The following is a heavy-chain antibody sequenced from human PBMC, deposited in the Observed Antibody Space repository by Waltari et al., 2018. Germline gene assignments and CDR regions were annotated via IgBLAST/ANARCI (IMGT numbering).Heavy chain of an antibody. J-gene: IGHJ4*02. D-gene: IGHD4-17*01. Sequence: QVKLQQGGEGRLKPSEPLSLPSAFFGGSSSGYSWGWFRQPPGKGLEWSGEINHSGSTNYNPSLKSRVTISVDTSKNQFSLKLSSVTAADTAVYYCATDGFYGDYGAYWGQGTLVTVSS. V-gene: IGHV4-34*01. CDR1: GGSSSGYS. CDR3: ATDGFYGDYGAY. CDR2: INHSGST.